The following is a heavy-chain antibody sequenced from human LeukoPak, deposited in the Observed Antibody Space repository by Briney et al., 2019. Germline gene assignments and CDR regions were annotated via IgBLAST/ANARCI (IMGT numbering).Heavy chain of an antibody. Sequence: PGGSLRLSCAASGFTFSSYEMNWVRQAPGKGLEWVPYISSSGSTIYYADSVKGRFTISRDNAKNSLYLQMNSLRAEDTAVYYCARDNEYCTGGTCRLDYWGQGALVTVSS. CDR3: ARDNEYCTGGTCRLDY. CDR1: GFTFSSYE. D-gene: IGHD2-15*01. V-gene: IGHV3-48*03. CDR2: ISSSGSTI. J-gene: IGHJ4*02.